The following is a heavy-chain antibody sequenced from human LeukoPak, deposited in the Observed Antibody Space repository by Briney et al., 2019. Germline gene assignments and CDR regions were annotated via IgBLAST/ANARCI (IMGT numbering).Heavy chain of an antibody. Sequence: GGSLRLSCAASGFTLSSYWMHWVRQAPGKGLVWVSRINSDGSSTSYVDSVKGRFTIYRDNAKNTLYLQMNSLRAEDTAVYYCARGTGFGELSDYWGQGTLVTVSS. CDR2: INSDGSST. CDR3: ARGTGFGELSDY. CDR1: GFTLSSYW. V-gene: IGHV3-74*01. D-gene: IGHD3-10*01. J-gene: IGHJ4*02.